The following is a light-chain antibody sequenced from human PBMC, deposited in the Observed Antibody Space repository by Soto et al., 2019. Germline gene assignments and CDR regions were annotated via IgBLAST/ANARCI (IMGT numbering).Light chain of an antibody. J-gene: IGKJ5*01. CDR2: GAT. CDR3: QQYNNWPPIT. Sequence: EKVMTQSPAPLSVSPGEKAPPPFRAIQSVSSSLAWYQQKPGQAPRLLIYGATTRATGIPARFSGSGSGTEFTLTISSLQSEDFAVYYCQQYNNWPPITFGQGTRLEIK. CDR1: QSVSSS. V-gene: IGKV3-15*01.